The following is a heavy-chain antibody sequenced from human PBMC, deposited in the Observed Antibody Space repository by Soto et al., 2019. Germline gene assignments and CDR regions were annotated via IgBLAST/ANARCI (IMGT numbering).Heavy chain of an antibody. V-gene: IGHV5-51*01. Sequence: GESLKISCKGFGYRVTSYWIGWVRQMPGKRLEWMGIFFPGDSDTRYSPSFEGQVTISADKSISTAYLQWSSLKASDTAIYYCAISSIAAAGFDFWGQGTLVTAPQ. CDR2: FFPGDSDT. CDR1: GYRVTSYW. D-gene: IGHD6-13*01. CDR3: AISSIAAAGFDF. J-gene: IGHJ4*02.